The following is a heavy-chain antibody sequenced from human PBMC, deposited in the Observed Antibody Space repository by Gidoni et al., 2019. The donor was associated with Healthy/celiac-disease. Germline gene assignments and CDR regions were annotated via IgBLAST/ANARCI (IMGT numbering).Heavy chain of an antibody. J-gene: IGHJ4*02. CDR1: GFTFTNAW. CDR2: IKSKTDGGTT. D-gene: IGHD5-12*01. V-gene: IGHV3-15*01. Sequence: EVQLVESGGGLVKPGGSLRLSCAASGFTFTNAWMSWVRQAPGKGLEWVGRIKSKTDGGTTDYAAPVKGRFTISREDSKNTLYLQMNSLKTEDTAVYYCTTSRVDIVATGSFDYWGQGTLVTVSS. CDR3: TTSRVDIVATGSFDY.